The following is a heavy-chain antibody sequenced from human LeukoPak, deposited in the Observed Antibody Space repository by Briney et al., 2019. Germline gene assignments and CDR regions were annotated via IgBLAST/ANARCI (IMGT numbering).Heavy chain of an antibody. J-gene: IGHJ4*02. CDR1: GYTFTGYY. Sequence: ASAKVSCKASGYTFTGYYMHWVRQAPGQGLEWMGWINPNSGGTNYAQKFQGRVTMTRDTSISTAYMELSRLRSDDTAVYYCVGGSGSYYNVGDYWGQGTLVTVSS. D-gene: IGHD3-10*01. V-gene: IGHV1-2*02. CDR2: INPNSGGT. CDR3: VGGSGSYYNVGDY.